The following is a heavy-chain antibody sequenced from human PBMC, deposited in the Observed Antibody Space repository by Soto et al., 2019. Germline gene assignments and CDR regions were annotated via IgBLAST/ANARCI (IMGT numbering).Heavy chain of an antibody. Sequence: GSLRLSCAASGSTFSSYGMHWVRQAPGKGLEWVAVIWYDGSNKYYADSVKGRFTISRDNSKNTLYLQMNSLRAEDTAVYYCARDRIAASSLSRCMDVWGQGTTVTVSS. CDR1: GSTFSSYG. V-gene: IGHV3-33*01. D-gene: IGHD6-13*01. CDR3: ARDRIAASSLSRCMDV. CDR2: IWYDGSNK. J-gene: IGHJ6*02.